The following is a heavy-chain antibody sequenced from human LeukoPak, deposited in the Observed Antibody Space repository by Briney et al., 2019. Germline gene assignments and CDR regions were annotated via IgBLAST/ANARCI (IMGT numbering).Heavy chain of an antibody. D-gene: IGHD3-10*01. Sequence: GASVKASRKASGYTFTSYGTSWVRQAPGQGLEWMGWISAYNGNTNYAQKLQGRVTMTTDTSTSTAYMELRSLRSDDTAVYYCARVLLWFGELLFNPLGLASDFDYWGQGTLVTVSS. V-gene: IGHV1-18*01. CDR2: ISAYNGNT. CDR1: GYTFTSYG. CDR3: ARVLLWFGELLFNPLGLASDFDY. J-gene: IGHJ4*02.